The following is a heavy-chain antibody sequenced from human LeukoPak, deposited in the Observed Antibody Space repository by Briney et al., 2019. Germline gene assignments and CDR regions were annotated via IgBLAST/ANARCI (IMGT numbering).Heavy chain of an antibody. Sequence: SETLSLTCTVSGGSISSYYWSWIRQPPGKGLEWIGYIYYSGSTNYNPSLKSRVTISVDTSKNQFSLKLSSVTAADTAVYYCARVLRWPRRGITGMDVWCQGTTVTVSS. CDR3: ARVLRWPRRGITGMDV. CDR2: IYYSGST. D-gene: IGHD3-16*01. J-gene: IGHJ6*02. V-gene: IGHV4-59*01. CDR1: GGSISSYY.